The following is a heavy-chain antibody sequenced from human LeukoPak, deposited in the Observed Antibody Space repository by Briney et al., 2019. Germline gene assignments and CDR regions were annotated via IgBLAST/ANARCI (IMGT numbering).Heavy chain of an antibody. V-gene: IGHV4-34*01. J-gene: IGHJ4*02. CDR1: GGSFSGYY. CDR3: ARGPGIAVAGTGNFDY. CDR2: INHSGST. D-gene: IGHD6-19*01. Sequence: SETLSLTCAVYGGSFSGYYWSWIRQPPGKGLEWIGEINHSGSTKYNPPLKSRVTISVDTSKNQFSLKLSSVTAADTAVYYCARGPGIAVAGTGNFDYWGQGTLVTVSS.